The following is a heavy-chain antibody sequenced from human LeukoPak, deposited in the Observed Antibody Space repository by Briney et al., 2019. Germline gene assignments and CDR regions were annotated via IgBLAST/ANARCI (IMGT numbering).Heavy chain of an antibody. CDR2: INPSGGST. V-gene: IGHV1-46*01. Sequence: GASVKVSCKASGYTFSNYYMHWVRQAPGQGLEWMGIINPSGGSTTYAQKFQGRVTMTRDTSTSTVYMELSSLTSEDTAVYYCARKTREAVPAAVEDPDAFDIWGQGTMVTVSS. D-gene: IGHD2-2*01. CDR3: ARKTREAVPAAVEDPDAFDI. CDR1: GYTFSNYY. J-gene: IGHJ3*02.